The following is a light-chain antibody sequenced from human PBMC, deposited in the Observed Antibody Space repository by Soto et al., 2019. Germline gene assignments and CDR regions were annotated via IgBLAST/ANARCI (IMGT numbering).Light chain of an antibody. CDR3: QQADTFPLT. V-gene: IGKV1-12*01. CDR1: QGISIW. CDR2: AAS. J-gene: IGKJ4*01. Sequence: DIQMTQSPSSVSASVGDRVTITCRASQGISIWLAWYQQKPGKAPNLLIYAASRLQSGVPSRFSGSGSGTDFTLTISSLQPEDFATYYCQQADTFPLTFGGGNKVEIK.